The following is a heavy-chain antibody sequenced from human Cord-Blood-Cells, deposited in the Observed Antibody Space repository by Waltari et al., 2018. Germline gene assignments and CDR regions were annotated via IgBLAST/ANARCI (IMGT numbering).Heavy chain of an antibody. V-gene: IGHV4-39*01. CDR2: IYYSGST. CDR1: GGSISSSSYY. J-gene: IGHJ4*02. Sequence: QLQLQESGPGLVKPSETLSLTCTVSGGSISSSSYYWGWTRQPPGKGLEWIGSIYYSGSTYYNPSLKSRVTISVDTSKNQFSLKLSSVTAADTAVYYCARHGGGYCTNGVCFHFDYWGQGTLVTVSS. CDR3: ARHGGGYCTNGVCFHFDY. D-gene: IGHD2-8*01.